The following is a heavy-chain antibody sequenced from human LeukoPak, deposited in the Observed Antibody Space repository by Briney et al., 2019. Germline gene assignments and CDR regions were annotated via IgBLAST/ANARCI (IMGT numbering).Heavy chain of an antibody. CDR1: GESFSGYY. CDR2: INHSGST. CDR3: ARAPSKSIVVVPAARSQRFDY. D-gene: IGHD2-2*01. Sequence: KTSETLSLTCAVYGESFSGYYWSWIRQPPGKGLEWIGEINHSGSTNYNPSLKSRVTISIDTSKNQFSLKLSSVTAADTAMYYCARAPSKSIVVVPAARSQRFDYWGQGTLVTVSS. J-gene: IGHJ4*02. V-gene: IGHV4-34*01.